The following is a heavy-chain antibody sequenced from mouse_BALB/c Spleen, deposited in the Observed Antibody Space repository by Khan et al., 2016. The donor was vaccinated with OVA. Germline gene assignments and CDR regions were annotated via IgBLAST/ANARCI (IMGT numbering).Heavy chain of an antibody. CDR1: GFTFSSYG. V-gene: IGHV5-6-3*01. D-gene: IGHD2-1*01. J-gene: IGHJ2*01. CDR3: ARVGIIYYGNYAYYFDY. Sequence: EVELVESGGGLVQPGGSLKLSCAASGFTFSSYGMSWVRQTPDKRLELVATINTNVGSTYYPDSVKGRFTISRDNAKNTLYLQMSSLKSEDTAMYYCARVGIIYYGNYAYYFDYWGQGTTLIVSS. CDR2: INTNVGST.